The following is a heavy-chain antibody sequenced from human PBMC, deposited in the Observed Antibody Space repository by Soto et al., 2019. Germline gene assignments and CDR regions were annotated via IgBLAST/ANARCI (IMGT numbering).Heavy chain of an antibody. CDR3: ARLVVVPAAIHYYYYYGMDV. Sequence: GESLKISCKGSGYSFTSYWISWVRQMPGKGLEWMGRIDPSDSYTNYSPSSQGHVTISVDKSISTAYLQWSSLKASDTAMYYCARLVVVPAAIHYYYYYGMDVWGQGTTVTVSS. V-gene: IGHV5-10-1*01. CDR1: GYSFTSYW. D-gene: IGHD2-2*02. CDR2: IDPSDSYT. J-gene: IGHJ6*02.